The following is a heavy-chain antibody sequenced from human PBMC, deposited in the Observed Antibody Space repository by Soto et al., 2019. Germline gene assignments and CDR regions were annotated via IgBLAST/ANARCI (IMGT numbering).Heavy chain of an antibody. Sequence: SETLSLTCAVYGESFSGYYWGWIRQPPGKGLEWIGNIYYSGSTYYSPSLKSRVTISVDTTKNQFSLKLSSVTATDTAMYFCTRGGTLWNPGYWGQGTLVTVSS. CDR3: TRGGTLWNPGY. V-gene: IGHV4-34*01. CDR1: GESFSGYY. D-gene: IGHD1-1*01. J-gene: IGHJ4*02. CDR2: IYYSGST.